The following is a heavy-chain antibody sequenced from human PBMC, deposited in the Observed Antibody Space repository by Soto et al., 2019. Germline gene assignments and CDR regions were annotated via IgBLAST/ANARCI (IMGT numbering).Heavy chain of an antibody. V-gene: IGHV3-23*01. Sequence: EVQLLESGGGLVQPGGSLRLSCAASGFTFSRFAMNWVRQAPGKGLEWVSVISNDGTDTHYADSVKGRFIISRDSSKNTLYLQINSLRAENTAVYYCAKDRGQLGPRSSRCFDCWGQGTLVTVSS. D-gene: IGHD1-26*01. CDR3: AKDRGQLGPRSSRCFDC. J-gene: IGHJ4*02. CDR2: ISNDGTDT. CDR1: GFTFSRFA.